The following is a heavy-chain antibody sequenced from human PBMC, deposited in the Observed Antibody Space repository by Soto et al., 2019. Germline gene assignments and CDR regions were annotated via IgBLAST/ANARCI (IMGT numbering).Heavy chain of an antibody. J-gene: IGHJ6*02. Sequence: SVKLSCKASGGSFSXYTIXWVRQAPGQGLEWMGRIIPILGIANYAQKFQGRVTITADESTSTAYMELSSLRSEDTAVYFCAKIGARDLYYFYGMDVWGQGTTVTVSS. CDR3: AKIGARDLYYFYGMDV. CDR2: IIPILGIA. CDR1: GGSFSXYT. V-gene: IGHV1-69*02.